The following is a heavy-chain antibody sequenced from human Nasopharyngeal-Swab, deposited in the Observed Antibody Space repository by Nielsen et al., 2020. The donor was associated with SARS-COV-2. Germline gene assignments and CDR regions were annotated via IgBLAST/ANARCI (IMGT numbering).Heavy chain of an antibody. J-gene: IGHJ4*02. CDR2: INAGDDNT. Sequence: ASVKVSCKASGYTFTSYAMHWVRQAPGQRPEWMGWINAGDDNTKYLQKFQGRVTITRDTSASTAYMELSSLRSEDTAVYYCARRIAAAGTLDYWGQGTLVTVSS. D-gene: IGHD6-13*01. CDR3: ARRIAAAGTLDY. CDR1: GYTFTSYA. V-gene: IGHV1-3*01.